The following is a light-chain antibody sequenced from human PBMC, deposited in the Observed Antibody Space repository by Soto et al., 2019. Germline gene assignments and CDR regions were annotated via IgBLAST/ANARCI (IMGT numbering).Light chain of an antibody. CDR3: QESYSSLRT. CDR2: ADP. Sequence: TRSPSSXSEALPYRVPSPCRASQSISTYLNWYQLKPGNAXKXXXSADPGFQSEVQSHLSGSGSGKDFNLNICSFQPEDFATYYCQESYSSLRTVGEVTKVDI. J-gene: IGKJ1*01. CDR1: QSISTY. V-gene: IGKV1-39*01.